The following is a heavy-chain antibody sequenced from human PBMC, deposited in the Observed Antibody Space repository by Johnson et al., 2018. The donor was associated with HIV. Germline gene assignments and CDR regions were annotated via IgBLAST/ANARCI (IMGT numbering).Heavy chain of an antibody. CDR2: ISGRVGNT. Sequence: EVQLVESGGGLVKPGGSLRLSCAASGFTFSSYAMSWVRQAPGKGLEWVSAISGRVGNTYYADSVKGRFTISRENAKNSLYLQMNSLRAGDTAVYYCARSLLWFGESNAFDIWGQGTMVTVSS. CDR1: GFTFSSYA. J-gene: IGHJ3*02. CDR3: ARSLLWFGESNAFDI. V-gene: IGHV3-23*04. D-gene: IGHD3-10*01.